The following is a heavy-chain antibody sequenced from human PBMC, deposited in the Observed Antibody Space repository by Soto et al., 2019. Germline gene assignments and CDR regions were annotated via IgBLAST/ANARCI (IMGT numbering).Heavy chain of an antibody. Sequence: GESLKISCTGSGCSFTSYWIGWVRQMPGKGLELMGIIYPGDSDTIYSPSFRGQVTISADKSINTAYLQWNSLKASDTAMYYCARRVGAAAAAYFDNWGQRTLVTVSS. CDR2: IYPGDSDT. CDR1: GCSFTSYW. J-gene: IGHJ4*02. CDR3: ARRVGAAAAAYFDN. V-gene: IGHV5-51*01. D-gene: IGHD6-25*01.